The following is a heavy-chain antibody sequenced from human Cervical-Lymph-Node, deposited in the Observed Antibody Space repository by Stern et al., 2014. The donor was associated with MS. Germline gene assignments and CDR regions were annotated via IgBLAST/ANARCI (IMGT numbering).Heavy chain of an antibody. Sequence: QVQLQESGPGLVKPSQTLSLTCTVSGGSTSSGGYYWSWIRQHPGKGLEGIGYIHYSGSTYYNPSLKSRITMSVDTSENQFSLKLSSVTAADTAIYFCASHGDPREMGLDYWGHGTLVTVSS. CDR2: IHYSGST. D-gene: IGHD4-17*01. J-gene: IGHJ4*01. CDR3: ASHGDPREMGLDY. V-gene: IGHV4-31*03. CDR1: GGSTSSGGYY.